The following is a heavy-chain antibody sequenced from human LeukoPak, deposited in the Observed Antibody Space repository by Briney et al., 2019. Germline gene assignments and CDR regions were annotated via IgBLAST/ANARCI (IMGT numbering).Heavy chain of an antibody. V-gene: IGHV3-48*03. CDR2: ISSSGSTI. J-gene: IGHJ4*02. Sequence: GGSLRLSCAASGFTFSSYEMNWVRQAPGKGLEWVSYISSSGSTIYYADSVKGRFTISRDNAKNSLNLQMTSLRAEDTAVYYCAGEGGGSNYAGGQGTLVTVSS. CDR1: GFTFSSYE. CDR3: AGEGGGSNYA. D-gene: IGHD1-26*01.